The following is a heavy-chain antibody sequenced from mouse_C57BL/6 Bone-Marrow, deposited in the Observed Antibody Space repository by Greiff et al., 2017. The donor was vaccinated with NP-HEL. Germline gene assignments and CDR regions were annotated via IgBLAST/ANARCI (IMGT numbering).Heavy chain of an antibody. CDR1: GFNIKNTY. V-gene: IGHV14-3*01. Sequence: VQLQQSVAELVRPGASVKLSCTASGFNIKNTYMHWVKQRPEQGLEWIGRIDPANGNTKYAPKFQGKATITADTSSNTAYLQLSSLTSEDTAIYYCARDYYYGSSLPWFAYWGQGTLVTVSA. CDR3: ARDYYYGSSLPWFAY. CDR2: IDPANGNT. D-gene: IGHD1-1*01. J-gene: IGHJ3*01.